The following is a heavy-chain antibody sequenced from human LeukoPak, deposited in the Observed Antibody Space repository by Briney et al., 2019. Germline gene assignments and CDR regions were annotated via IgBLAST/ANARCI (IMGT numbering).Heavy chain of an antibody. J-gene: IGHJ4*02. Sequence: GGSLRLSCAASGFIFDDYAMLWVRQGPGKGLEWVSLISGDGGSTYYGGCVKGRFTISRDNSKNSLYMEMNSLRIEDTGLYYCAKDKGDGEYVDYWGQGTLVTVSS. CDR1: GFIFDDYA. V-gene: IGHV3-43*02. D-gene: IGHD5-24*01. CDR2: ISGDGGST. CDR3: AKDKGDGEYVDY.